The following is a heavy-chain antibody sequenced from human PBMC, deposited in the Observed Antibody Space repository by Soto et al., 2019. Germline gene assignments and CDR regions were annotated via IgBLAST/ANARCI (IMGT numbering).Heavy chain of an antibody. CDR2: IYPGDSDT. V-gene: IGHV5-51*01. CDR3: ARGAPIPNYYYYGMDV. J-gene: IGHJ6*02. Sequence: PGASLKISCKVSGYSFTSYWIGWVRQMPGKGLEWMGIIYPGDSDTRYSPSFQGQVTISADKSISTAYLQWSSLKASDTAMYYCARGAPIPNYYYYGMDVWGQGTTVTVSS. CDR1: GYSFTSYW. D-gene: IGHD2-21*01.